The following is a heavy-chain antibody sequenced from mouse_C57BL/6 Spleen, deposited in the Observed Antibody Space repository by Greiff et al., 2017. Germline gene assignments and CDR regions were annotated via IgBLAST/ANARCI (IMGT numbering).Heavy chain of an antibody. CDR3: DSYDYGEGAFDD. J-gene: IGHJ2*01. CDR2: INPGSGGT. D-gene: IGHD2-4*01. Sequence: QVQLQQSGAELVRPGTSVKVSCKASGYAFTNYLIEWVKQRPGQGLEWIGVINPGSGGTNYNEKFKGKATLTADKSSSTAYMQLSSLTSEDSAVYFCDSYDYGEGAFDDWGQGTTLTVSS. V-gene: IGHV1-54*01. CDR1: GYAFTNYL.